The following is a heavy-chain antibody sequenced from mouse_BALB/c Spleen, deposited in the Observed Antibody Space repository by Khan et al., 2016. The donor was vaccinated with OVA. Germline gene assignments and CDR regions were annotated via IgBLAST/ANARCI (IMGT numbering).Heavy chain of an antibody. J-gene: IGHJ2*01. CDR1: GYIFTNYV. V-gene: IGHV1S136*01. CDR2: INPYNGGT. CDR3: GRGNWQSYYCDY. Sequence: VQLQQSGPELVKPGASVKMSCKASGYIFTNYVLHWVKQKPGQGLDWIGYINPYNGGTKYNEKFKGKATLASDKSSITAYMELSSLTSEDSAVYYWGRGNWQSYYCDYWGQGTTLTLSS. D-gene: IGHD4-1*01.